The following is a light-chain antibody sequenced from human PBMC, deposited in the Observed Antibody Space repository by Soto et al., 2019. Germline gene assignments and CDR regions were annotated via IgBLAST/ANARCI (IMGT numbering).Light chain of an antibody. V-gene: IGLV2-14*01. CDR2: DVS. Sequence: QSALTQPASVSGSPGQSITISCTGTSSDVGGYNYVSWYQQHPGKAPKLMIYDVSNRPSGVSNRFSGSKSVNTASLTISGLQAEDGADYYWSSYTSSGTLYVFGTGTKLTVL. CDR3: SSYTSSGTLYV. CDR1: SSDVGGYNY. J-gene: IGLJ1*01.